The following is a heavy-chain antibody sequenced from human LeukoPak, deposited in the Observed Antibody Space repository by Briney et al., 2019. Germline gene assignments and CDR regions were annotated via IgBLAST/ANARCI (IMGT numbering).Heavy chain of an antibody. CDR3: ARESGRLQLLPHFDY. CDR2: INHSGST. D-gene: IGHD5-24*01. Sequence: SETLSLTCAVYGGSFSGYYWSWIRQPPGKGLEWIGEINHSGSTNYNPSLESRVTISVDTSKNQFSLKLSSVTAADTAVYYCARESGRLQLLPHFDYWGQGTLVTVSS. J-gene: IGHJ4*02. V-gene: IGHV4-34*01. CDR1: GGSFSGYY.